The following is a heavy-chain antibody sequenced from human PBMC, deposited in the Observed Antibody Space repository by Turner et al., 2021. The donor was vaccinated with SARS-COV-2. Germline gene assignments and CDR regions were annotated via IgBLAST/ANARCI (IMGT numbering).Heavy chain of an antibody. CDR2: IYSGGST. V-gene: IGHV3-53*01. CDR3: ARGYSSGWYQRGAFDI. D-gene: IGHD6-19*01. CDR1: GFTVSSNY. Sequence: EVQLVESGGGLFQPGGSLSRSCAASGFTVSSNYMSWVRQAPGKGLEWVSVIYSGGSTYYADSVKGRFTISRDNSKNTLYLQMNSLRAEDTAVYYCARGYSSGWYQRGAFDIWGQGTMVTVSS. J-gene: IGHJ3*02.